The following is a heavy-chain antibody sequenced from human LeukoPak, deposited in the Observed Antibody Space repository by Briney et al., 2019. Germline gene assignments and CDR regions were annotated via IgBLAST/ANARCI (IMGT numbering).Heavy chain of an antibody. J-gene: IGHJ4*02. Sequence: GGSLRLSCAASGFTFSSYAMHWVRQAPGKGLEWVAVISYDGCNKYYADSVKGRFTISRDNSKNTLYLQMNSLRAEDTAVYYCARVRYFDWLLSDYWGQGTLVTVSS. CDR3: ARVRYFDWLLSDY. CDR1: GFTFSSYA. D-gene: IGHD3-9*01. CDR2: ISYDGCNK. V-gene: IGHV3-30*04.